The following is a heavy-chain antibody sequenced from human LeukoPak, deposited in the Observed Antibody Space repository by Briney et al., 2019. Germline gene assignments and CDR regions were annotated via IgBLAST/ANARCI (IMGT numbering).Heavy chain of an antibody. CDR3: ARVYYGSGSYIFDY. J-gene: IGHJ4*02. V-gene: IGHV4-59*08. CDR2: IYYSGST. CDR1: GDSISSYY. D-gene: IGHD3-10*01. Sequence: SETLSLTCTVSGDSISSYYWSWIRQPPGKGLEWIGYIYYSGSTNYNPSLKSRVTISVDTSKNQFSLRLTSVTAADTAVYYCARVYYGSGSYIFDYWGQGTLVTVSS.